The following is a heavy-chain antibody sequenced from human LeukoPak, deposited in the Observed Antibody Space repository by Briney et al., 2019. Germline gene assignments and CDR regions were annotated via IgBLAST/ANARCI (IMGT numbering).Heavy chain of an antibody. CDR2: IYDSGKS. D-gene: IGHD6-13*01. J-gene: IGHJ5*02. Sequence: SETLSLTCGVSGYSISSGYYWVWIRQPRGKELVWIGRIYDSGKSYYNPSLKSRVTMSVNTSRNQFSLKLSSVTAADTAVYYCARHPSGWYDVRNNWFDPWGQGILVTVSS. V-gene: IGHV4-38-2*01. CDR1: GYSISSGYY. CDR3: ARHPSGWYDVRNNWFDP.